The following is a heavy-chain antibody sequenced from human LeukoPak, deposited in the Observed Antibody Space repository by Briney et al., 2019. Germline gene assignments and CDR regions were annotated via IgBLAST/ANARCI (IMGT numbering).Heavy chain of an antibody. J-gene: IGHJ4*02. CDR2: IFPIIGIA. D-gene: IGHD5-18*01. CDR1: GGTFRNYG. Sequence: SVKVSCKASGGTFRNYGISWVRQAAGQGLEGMGRIFPIIGIAKYAQKFPGRATITTDEIMSTAYMDLNRLRSEDTAVYYCAREDVDTSRAKVDYWGQGTQVTVSS. V-gene: IGHV1-69*05. CDR3: AREDVDTSRAKVDY.